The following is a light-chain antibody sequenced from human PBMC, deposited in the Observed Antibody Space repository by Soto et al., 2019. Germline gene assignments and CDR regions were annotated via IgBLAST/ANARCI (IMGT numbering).Light chain of an antibody. J-gene: IGKJ3*01. CDR2: KAS. Sequence: DIQMTQSPSTLSASVGDRVTITCRASQSISSWLAWYQQKPGKAPKLLIYKASSLESGVPSRFSGSGSGTEFTLTISSLQPDDFATYYCQQSGTFGPGTKVISN. V-gene: IGKV1-5*03. CDR3: QQSGT. CDR1: QSISSW.